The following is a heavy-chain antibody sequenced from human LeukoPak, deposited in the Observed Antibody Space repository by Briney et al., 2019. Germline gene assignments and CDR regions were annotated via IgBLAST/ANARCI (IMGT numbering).Heavy chain of an antibody. V-gene: IGHV4-39*01. D-gene: IGHD3-22*01. J-gene: IGHJ6*03. CDR3: ARLNYDSSGRYYYYYMDV. CDR1: GGSISSSSYY. Sequence: SETLSLTCTVSGGSISSSSYYWGWIRQPPGKGLEWIGSIYYIGSTSYNPSLKSRVTISVDTSKNQFSLKLSSVTAADTAVYYCARLNYDSSGRYYYYYMDVWGKGTTVTISS. CDR2: IYYIGST.